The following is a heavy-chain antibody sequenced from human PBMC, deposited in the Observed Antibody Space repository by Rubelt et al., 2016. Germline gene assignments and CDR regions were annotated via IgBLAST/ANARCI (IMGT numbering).Heavy chain of an antibody. Sequence: QVQLVQSGAEVKKPGASVKVSCKASGYTFTSYGISWVRQAPGQGLEWMGWISAYNGNTNYAQKSQGRGTMTTDTSTSTAYMELRSLRSDDTAVYYCARDVGGNSVLYYFDYWGQGTLVTVSS. D-gene: IGHD4-23*01. CDR3: ARDVGGNSVLYYFDY. V-gene: IGHV1-18*01. CDR2: ISAYNGNT. CDR1: GYTFTSYG. J-gene: IGHJ4*02.